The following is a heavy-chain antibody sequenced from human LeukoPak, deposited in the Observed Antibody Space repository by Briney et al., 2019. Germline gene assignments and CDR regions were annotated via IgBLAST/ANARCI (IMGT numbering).Heavy chain of an antibody. CDR1: GGSFSGFY. Sequence: SETPSLTCAVYGGSFSGFYWTWIRQPPGKGLEWIGQINHSRSTHYNPSLKSRVTISVDTSKNQFSLKLSSVTAADTAVYYCARVPKYFDLWGRGTLVTVSS. CDR3: ARVPKYFDL. V-gene: IGHV4-34*01. CDR2: INHSRST. J-gene: IGHJ2*01.